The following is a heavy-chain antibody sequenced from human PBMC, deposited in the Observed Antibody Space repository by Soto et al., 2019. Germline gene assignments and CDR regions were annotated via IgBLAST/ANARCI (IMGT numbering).Heavy chain of an antibody. CDR1: GFTFIGHY. V-gene: IGHV1-2*02. CDR2: IYPNVGGGT. CDR3: VGSRTGALDY. D-gene: IGHD7-27*01. Sequence: QVHLVQSGAGVRQPGASVTLSCKASGFTFIGHYVHWVRQAPGQGLEWLGWIYPNVGGGTVYAQKFQGRVSMTADTSTSVAHMDLSSLGGDDTAVYFCVGSRTGALDYWGPGALVTVSS. J-gene: IGHJ4*02.